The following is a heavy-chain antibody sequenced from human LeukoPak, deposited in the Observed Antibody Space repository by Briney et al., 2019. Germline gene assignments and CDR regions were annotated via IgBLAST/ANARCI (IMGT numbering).Heavy chain of an antibody. CDR3: ARRRAQSSGPSFYYFYMDV. CDR2: MYNSGST. D-gene: IGHD2-8*02. Sequence: SETLSLTCTVSGGSISSYYWGWSRQPPGKGLEWIGYMYNSGSTNYNPSLKSRVTISLDTSKNQLSLNLRFVTAADTALYFCARRRAQSSGPSFYYFYMDVWGKGTTVTVSS. V-gene: IGHV4-59*01. J-gene: IGHJ6*03. CDR1: GGSISSYY.